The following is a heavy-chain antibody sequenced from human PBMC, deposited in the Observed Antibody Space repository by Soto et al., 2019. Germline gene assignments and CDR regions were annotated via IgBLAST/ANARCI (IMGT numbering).Heavy chain of an antibody. J-gene: IGHJ4*02. CDR3: VRSGDNYNLLDY. Sequence: GGSLRLSCAASGFTFSDHYMSWIRQAPGKGLEWIGYSSSSGSFTRYADSVKGRFSISRDNAKNSLFLQINSLRGDDTAIYYCVRSGDNYNLLDYWGQGTPVTV. CDR1: GFTFSDHY. CDR2: SSSSGSFT. D-gene: IGHD1-1*01. V-gene: IGHV3-11*06.